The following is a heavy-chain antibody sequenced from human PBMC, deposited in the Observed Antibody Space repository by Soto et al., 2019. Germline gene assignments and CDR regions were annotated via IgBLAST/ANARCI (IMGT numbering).Heavy chain of an antibody. CDR1: GFTFSSYW. Sequence: GGSLILSCAASGFTFSSYWMSWVRQAPGKGLEWVANIKQDGSEKYYVDSVKGRFTISRDNAKNSLYLQMNSLRAEDTAVYYCARDSVGGYSSSYYFDYWGQGTLVTVSS. CDR3: ARDSVGGYSSSYYFDY. V-gene: IGHV3-7*03. CDR2: IKQDGSEK. J-gene: IGHJ4*02. D-gene: IGHD6-6*01.